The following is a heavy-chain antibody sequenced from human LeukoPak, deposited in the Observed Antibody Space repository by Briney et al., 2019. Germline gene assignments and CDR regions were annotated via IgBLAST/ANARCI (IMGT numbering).Heavy chain of an antibody. CDR2: ISYDGSNK. Sequence: GGSLRLSCAASGFTFSSYGMHWVRQAPGKGLEWVAVISYDGSNKYYADSVKGRFTISRDNSKNTLYLQMNSLRAEDTAVYYCAKDRIQLWLQGIADYWGQGTLVTVSS. CDR3: AKDRIQLWLQGIADY. J-gene: IGHJ4*02. CDR1: GFTFSSYG. D-gene: IGHD5-18*01. V-gene: IGHV3-30*18.